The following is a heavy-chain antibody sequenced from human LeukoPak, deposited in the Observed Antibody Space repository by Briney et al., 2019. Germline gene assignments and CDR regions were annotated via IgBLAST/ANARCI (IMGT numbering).Heavy chain of an antibody. CDR3: ARDRWLVPDY. D-gene: IGHD6-19*01. V-gene: IGHV3-30*04. CDR1: GFTFSSYA. CDR2: IPYDGSNK. Sequence: PGRSLRLSCAASGFTFSSYAMHWVRQAPGKGLEWVAVIPYDGSNKYYADSVKGRFTISRDNSKNTLYLQMNSLRAEDTAVYYCARDRWLVPDYWGQGTLVTVSS. J-gene: IGHJ4*02.